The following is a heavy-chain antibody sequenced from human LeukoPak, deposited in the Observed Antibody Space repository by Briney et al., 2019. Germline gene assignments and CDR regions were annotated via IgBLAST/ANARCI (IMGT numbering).Heavy chain of an antibody. V-gene: IGHV3-48*01. J-gene: IGHJ3*02. Sequence: GGSLRLSCAASGFTFSTYSMNWVRQAPGKGLEWVSYITSSSTPMYYADSVKGRFTISRDNANNSLYLQMNSLRAEDTAVYYCARDGNSFDIWGQGTMVTVSS. D-gene: IGHD2/OR15-2a*01. CDR3: ARDGNSFDI. CDR1: GFTFSTYS. CDR2: ITSSSTPM.